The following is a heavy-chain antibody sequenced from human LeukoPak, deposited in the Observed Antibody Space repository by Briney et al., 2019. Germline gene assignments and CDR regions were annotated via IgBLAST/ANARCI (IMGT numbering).Heavy chain of an antibody. CDR2: ISAYNGNT. CDR1: GYXFTSYG. J-gene: IGHJ4*02. V-gene: IGHV1-18*01. CDR3: ARDLIRYCSGGSCYSSNY. D-gene: IGHD2-15*01. Sequence: GASVKVSCRASGYXFTSYGMSWVRQAPGQGLEWMGWISAYNGNTDYAQKLQGRVTMTTDTSTSTAYMELRSLRSDDTAVYYCARDLIRYCSGGSCYSSNYWGQGTLVTVSS.